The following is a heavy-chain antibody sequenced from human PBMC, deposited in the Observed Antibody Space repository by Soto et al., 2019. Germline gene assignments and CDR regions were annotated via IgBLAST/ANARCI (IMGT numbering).Heavy chain of an antibody. CDR3: ARDSSTSSYNWFDP. J-gene: IGHJ5*02. V-gene: IGHV1-69*13. CDR1: GGTFSSYA. Sequence: GASVKVSCKASGGTFSSYAISWVRQAPGQGLEWMGGIIHIFGTANYAQKFQGRVTITADESTSTAYMELSSLRSDDTAVYYCARDSSTSSYNWFDPWGQGTLVTVS. D-gene: IGHD2-2*01. CDR2: IIHIFGTA.